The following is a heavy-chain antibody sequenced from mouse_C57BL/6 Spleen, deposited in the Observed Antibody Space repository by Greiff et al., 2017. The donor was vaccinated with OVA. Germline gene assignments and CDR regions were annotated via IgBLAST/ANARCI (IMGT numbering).Heavy chain of an antibody. V-gene: IGHV5-9-1*02. CDR2: ISSGGDYI. D-gene: IGHD3-2*02. Sequence: EVKLVDSGAGLVKPGGSLKLSCAASGFTFSSYAMYWVRQTPEKRLEWVAYISSGGDYIYYADTVKGRFTISRYNARNTLYLQMSCLKSEDSAMYYCTRVSGGFAYWGQGTLVTVSA. J-gene: IGHJ3*01. CDR3: TRVSGGFAY. CDR1: GFTFSSYA.